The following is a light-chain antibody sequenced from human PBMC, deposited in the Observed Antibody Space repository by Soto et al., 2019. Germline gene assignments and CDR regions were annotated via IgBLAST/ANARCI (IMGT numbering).Light chain of an antibody. CDR3: QHYDNTPPSVT. Sequence: VMTQAPDTLSLSPWERATLSCRASQSVSSDYLVWYQQKPGLPPRLLIYGASRRATGIPDRFSGSGSGTDFILTISRLEPEDFAVYYCQHYDNTPPSVTFGPGTKVDIK. J-gene: IGKJ3*01. V-gene: IGKV3-20*01. CDR2: GAS. CDR1: QSVSSDY.